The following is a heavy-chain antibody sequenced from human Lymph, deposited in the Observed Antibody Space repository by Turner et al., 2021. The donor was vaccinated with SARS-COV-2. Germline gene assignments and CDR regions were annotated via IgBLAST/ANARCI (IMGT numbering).Heavy chain of an antibody. CDR2: IYSGGTT. CDR1: GFIVSRNY. D-gene: IGHD6-13*01. V-gene: IGHV3-53*02. CDR3: ARDLGTYGMDV. Sequence: VELVETGGGLLLPGGSLRHPCAASGFIVSRNYMNWVRQAPGKGLEWVSVIYSGGTTYDADSVKGGFTISRDNSKNTLYLQMNSLRVENTAVYYCARDLGTYGMDVWGQGTTVTVSS. J-gene: IGHJ6*02.